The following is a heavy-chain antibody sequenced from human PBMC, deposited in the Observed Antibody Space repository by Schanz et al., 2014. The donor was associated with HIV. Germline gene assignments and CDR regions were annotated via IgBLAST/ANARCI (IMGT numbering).Heavy chain of an antibody. CDR3: TRDGGCSGSACYGYGMDV. V-gene: IGHV3-48*02. CDR2: MIWNNGI. Sequence: ELQLAESGGRLEQPGGSLRLSCAASGFIFSDYSMNWVRQAPGKGLEWVAHMIWNNGIYYADSVKGRFTISRDNAKNTLFLQMNNLSEDDTAVSYCTRDGGCSGSACYGYGMDVWGQGTTVTVSS. D-gene: IGHD5-12*01. CDR1: GFIFSDYS. J-gene: IGHJ6*02.